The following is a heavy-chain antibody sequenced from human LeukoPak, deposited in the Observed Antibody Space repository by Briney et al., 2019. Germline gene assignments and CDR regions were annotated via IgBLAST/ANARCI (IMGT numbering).Heavy chain of an antibody. CDR3: AGVDSSGFYY. J-gene: IGHJ4*02. D-gene: IGHD6-19*01. Sequence: ASVKVSCKASGYTFSDYFMHWVRQAPGQGLEWMGWINPNSGGTNYAQKFQGRVTMTRDTSISTAYMELSRLRSDDTAVYYCAGVDSSGFYYWGQGTLVTVSS. V-gene: IGHV1-2*02. CDR1: GYTFSDYF. CDR2: INPNSGGT.